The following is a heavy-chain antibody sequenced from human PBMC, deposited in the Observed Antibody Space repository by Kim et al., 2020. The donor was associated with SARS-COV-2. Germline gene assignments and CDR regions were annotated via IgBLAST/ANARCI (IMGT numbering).Heavy chain of an antibody. V-gene: IGHV1-69*01. CDR3: ATHSPYGNKYFDS. J-gene: IGHJ4*01. D-gene: IGHD4-17*01. Sequence: NYAPQYQDRVTITADGSTSTVYLELTSLRSDDTAVYYCATHSPYGNKYFDSWGQGTLVTVSS.